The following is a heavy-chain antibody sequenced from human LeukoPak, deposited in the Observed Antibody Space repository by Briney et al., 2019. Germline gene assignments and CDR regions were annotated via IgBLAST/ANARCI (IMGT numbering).Heavy chain of an antibody. Sequence: PGGSLRLACAASGFTFSDYWMTWVRQAPGKGLEWVANMKQDGREKWYVDSVKGRFTISRDNDKNSLYLQMNSLRAEDTAVYYCARGAGVFDYWGQGTLVTVSS. CDR2: MKQDGREK. V-gene: IGHV3-7*01. CDR1: GFTFSDYW. CDR3: ARGAGVFDY. D-gene: IGHD3-10*01. J-gene: IGHJ4*02.